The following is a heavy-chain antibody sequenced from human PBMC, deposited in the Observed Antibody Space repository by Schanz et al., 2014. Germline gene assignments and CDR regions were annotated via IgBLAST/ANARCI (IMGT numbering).Heavy chain of an antibody. J-gene: IGHJ4*02. Sequence: QVQLVESGGGVVQPGRSLRLSCAASGFTFSSYGMHWVRQAPGKGLEWVAAMSYDGSIKYYGDSVKGQFTISRDNSKNTLYLHMNTLRSEDTAVYYCAKDSTHIDIVLVPTAIDYWGQGTLVTVSS. D-gene: IGHD2-2*01. CDR1: GFTFSSYG. CDR3: AKDSTHIDIVLVPTAIDY. CDR2: MSYDGSIK. V-gene: IGHV3-30*18.